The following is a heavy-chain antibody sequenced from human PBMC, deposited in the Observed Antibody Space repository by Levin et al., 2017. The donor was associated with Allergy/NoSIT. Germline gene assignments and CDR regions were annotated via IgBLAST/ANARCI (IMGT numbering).Heavy chain of an antibody. D-gene: IGHD6-13*01. J-gene: IGHJ4*02. CDR3: ARGYSSSWYDY. V-gene: IGHV4-34*01. CDR1: GGSFSGYY. Sequence: SETLSLTCAVYGGSFSGYYWSWIRQPPGKGLEWIGEINHSGSTNYNPSLKSRVTISVDTSKNQFSLKLSSVTAADTAVYYCARGYSSSWYDYWGQGTLVTVSS. CDR2: INHSGST.